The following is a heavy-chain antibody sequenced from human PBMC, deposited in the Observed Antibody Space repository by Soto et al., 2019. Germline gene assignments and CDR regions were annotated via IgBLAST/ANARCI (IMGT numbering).Heavy chain of an antibody. CDR1: GYTFTGYY. CDR3: ARAGIAADGSGEDGMDV. D-gene: IGHD6-13*01. Sequence: ASVKVSCKASGYTFTGYYIHWVRQAPGQGLEWMGWINPNSGGTNYAQKFQGSVTMTRDTSISTVYMELRRLRSDDTAVYYCARAGIAADGSGEDGMDVWGQGTTVTVSS. V-gene: IGHV1-2*02. J-gene: IGHJ6*02. CDR2: INPNSGGT.